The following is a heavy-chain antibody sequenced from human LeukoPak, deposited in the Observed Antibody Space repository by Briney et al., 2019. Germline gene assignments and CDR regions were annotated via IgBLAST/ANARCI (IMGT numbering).Heavy chain of an antibody. V-gene: IGHV4-34*01. CDR2: INHSGST. J-gene: IGHJ4*02. Sequence: SETLSLACAVYGGSFSGYYWSWIRQPPGKGLEWIGEINHSGSTNYNPSLKSRVTISVDTSKNQFSLKLSSVTAADTAVYYCARGRGYYDSSGYHSVFDYWGQGTLVTVSS. CDR3: ARGRGYYDSSGYHSVFDY. CDR1: GGSFSGYY. D-gene: IGHD3-22*01.